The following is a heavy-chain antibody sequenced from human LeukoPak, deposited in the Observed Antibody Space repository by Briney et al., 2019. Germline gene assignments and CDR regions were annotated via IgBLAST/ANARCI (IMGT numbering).Heavy chain of an antibody. CDR3: ARGHVEATSVVAFDI. Sequence: PSETLSLTCAVYGGSFSDYYWSWIRQPPGKGLEWIGEIKHSGSTNYNPSLKSRVTISVDTSKNQFSLKLSSVTAADTAVYYCARGHVEATSVVAFDIWGQGTMVTVSS. J-gene: IGHJ3*02. CDR2: IKHSGST. D-gene: IGHD1-26*01. CDR1: GGSFSDYY. V-gene: IGHV4-34*01.